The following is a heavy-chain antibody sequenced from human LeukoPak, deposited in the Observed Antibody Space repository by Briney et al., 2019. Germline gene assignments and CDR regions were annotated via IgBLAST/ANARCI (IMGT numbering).Heavy chain of an antibody. CDR2: INPNSGGT. CDR1: GYTFTGYY. J-gene: IGHJ4*02. Sequence: ASVKVCCKASGYTFTGYYMHWVRQAPGQGLEWMGWINPNSGGTNYAQKFQGRVTMTRDTSISTAYMELSRLRSDDTAVYYCARVWHYYDTTSTDYWGQGTLVTVSS. V-gene: IGHV1-2*02. D-gene: IGHD3-22*01. CDR3: ARVWHYYDTTSTDY.